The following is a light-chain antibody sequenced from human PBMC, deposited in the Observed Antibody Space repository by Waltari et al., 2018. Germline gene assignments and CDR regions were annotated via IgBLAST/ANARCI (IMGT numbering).Light chain of an antibody. V-gene: IGLV1-40*01. J-gene: IGLJ2*01. CDR1: SSNIGAGYD. CDR3: QSYDSSLSGRV. Sequence: QSVLTQPPSVSGAPGQRVTISCTGTSSNIGAGYDVHWYQLLPGTAPKLLIYVNSGRPSGVPDRFSGSRSGTSASLAITGLRPEDEADYYCQSYDSSLSGRVFGGGTKLTVL. CDR2: VNS.